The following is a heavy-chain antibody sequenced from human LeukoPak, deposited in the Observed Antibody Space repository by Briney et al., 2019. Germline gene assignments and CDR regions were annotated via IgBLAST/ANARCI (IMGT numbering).Heavy chain of an antibody. V-gene: IGHV4-59*01. Sequence: PSETLSLTCTVSGGXISNYYWTWIRQPPGKGLEWIGNIYYSGTTHYSPSLKSRVTLSVDTSKSQFSLKLSSVTAADTAVYYCARVGGSWYSAAFDVWGQGTMVTVSS. CDR1: GGXISNYY. D-gene: IGHD6-13*01. CDR3: ARVGGSWYSAAFDV. J-gene: IGHJ3*01. CDR2: IYYSGTT.